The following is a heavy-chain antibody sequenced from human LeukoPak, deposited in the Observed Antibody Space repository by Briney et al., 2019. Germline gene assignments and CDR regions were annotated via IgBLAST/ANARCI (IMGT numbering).Heavy chain of an antibody. Sequence: GGSLRLSCVGSGFTFSNYEMNWVRQAPGKGLEGVSYIDRSSTTIDYADSVKGRSTVSRDNARNSLYLQMNSLTAEDTAVYYCTRDRITVTGPYSWFDPWGQGTLVTVSS. V-gene: IGHV3-48*03. J-gene: IGHJ5*02. CDR1: GFTFSNYE. CDR3: TRDRITVTGPYSWFDP. CDR2: IDRSSTTI. D-gene: IGHD6-19*01.